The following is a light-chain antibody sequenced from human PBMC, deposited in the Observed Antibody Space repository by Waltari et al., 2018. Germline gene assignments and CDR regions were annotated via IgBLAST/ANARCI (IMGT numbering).Light chain of an antibody. CDR2: EVS. J-gene: IGLJ1*01. CDR3: SSYTEWSTRV. Sequence: QSALTQPASVSGSLGQSITISCTGSSSDVGGYSYVSWYQQHPGKVPKLLIYEVSNRPSGVSDRFSASKSGNTVSLTISGLQPEDEADYFCSSYTEWSTRVFGTGTKVTVL. CDR1: SSDVGGYSY. V-gene: IGLV2-14*01.